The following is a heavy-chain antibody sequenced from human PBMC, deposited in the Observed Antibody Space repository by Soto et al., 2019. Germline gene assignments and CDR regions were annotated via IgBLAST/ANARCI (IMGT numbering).Heavy chain of an antibody. Sequence: PSETLSLTCAVSGGSISSINWWSWVRQPPGKGLEWIGEIYHSGSTNYNPSLKSRVTISVDKSKNQFSLKLSSVTAADTAVYYCARGDCSGGSCYSVDIWGKGTMVTVSS. CDR3: ARGDCSGGSCYSVDI. CDR2: IYHSGST. J-gene: IGHJ3*02. D-gene: IGHD2-15*01. CDR1: GGSISSINW. V-gene: IGHV4-4*02.